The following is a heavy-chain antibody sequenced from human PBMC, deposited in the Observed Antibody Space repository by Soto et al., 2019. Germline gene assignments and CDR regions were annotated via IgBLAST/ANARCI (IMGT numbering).Heavy chain of an antibody. V-gene: IGHV4-31*03. CDR3: AREVSGSYGMDV. CDR2: IYYSGST. CDR1: GGSISSGGYY. J-gene: IGHJ6*02. D-gene: IGHD3-10*01. Sequence: PSETLSLTCTVSGGSISSGGYYWSWIRQHPGKGLEWIGYIYYSGSTYYNPSLKSRVTISVDTSKNQFSLKLSSVTAADTAVYYCAREVSGSYGMDVWGQGTPVTVSS.